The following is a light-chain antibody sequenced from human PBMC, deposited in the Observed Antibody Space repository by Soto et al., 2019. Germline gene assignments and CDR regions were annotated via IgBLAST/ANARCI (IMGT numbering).Light chain of an antibody. Sequence: DIPITQSPSTLSASVGDRVTITCRASQSISSWLAWYQQKPGKAPKLLIYDASSLESGVPSRFSGSGSGTEFTLTISSLQPDDFATYYCQQYNSSPLTFGGGTKLEIK. CDR1: QSISSW. V-gene: IGKV1-5*01. J-gene: IGKJ4*01. CDR3: QQYNSSPLT. CDR2: DAS.